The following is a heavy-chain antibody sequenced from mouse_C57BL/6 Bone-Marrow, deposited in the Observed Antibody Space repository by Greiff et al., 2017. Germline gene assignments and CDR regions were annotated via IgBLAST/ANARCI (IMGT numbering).Heavy chain of an antibody. D-gene: IGHD1-1*01. CDR3: ARGTTVVVPLDY. CDR2: IYPGDGDT. V-gene: IGHV1-80*01. CDR1: GYAFSSYW. J-gene: IGHJ3*01. Sequence: VKLQESGAELVKPGASVKLSCKASGYAFSSYWMNWVKQRPGKGLEWIGQIYPGDGDTNYNGKFKGKATMTADKSSSTAYMQLSSLTSEDSAVYFCARGTTVVVPLDYWGQGTLVTVSA.